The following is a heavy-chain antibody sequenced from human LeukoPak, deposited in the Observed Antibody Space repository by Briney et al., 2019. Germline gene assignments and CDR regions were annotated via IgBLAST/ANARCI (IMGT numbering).Heavy chain of an antibody. CDR1: GGTFSSYA. V-gene: IGHV1-69*01. D-gene: IGHD2-2*01. J-gene: IGHJ4*02. CDR2: IIPIFGTA. Sequence: SVKVSCKASGGTFSSYAISWVRQAPGQGLEWMGGIIPIFGTANYAQKFQGRVTITADESTSTAYMVLSSLRSEDTAVYYCARALGYCSSTSCLDYWGQGTLVTVSS. CDR3: ARALGYCSSTSCLDY.